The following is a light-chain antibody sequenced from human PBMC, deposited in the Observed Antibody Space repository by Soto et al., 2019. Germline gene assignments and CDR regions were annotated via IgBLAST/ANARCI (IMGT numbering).Light chain of an antibody. J-gene: IGLJ1*01. CDR2: ENN. CDR1: SSNIGNNL. Sequence: QSVLTQPPSVSAAPGQKVTISCSGSSSNIGNNLVSWYQQLPGTAPKLLIYENNKRPSGIPDRFSGSKSGTSATLGITVLQTGDEADYYCGTWDNSLSAFYVFGTGTKVTVL. CDR3: GTWDNSLSAFYV. V-gene: IGLV1-51*02.